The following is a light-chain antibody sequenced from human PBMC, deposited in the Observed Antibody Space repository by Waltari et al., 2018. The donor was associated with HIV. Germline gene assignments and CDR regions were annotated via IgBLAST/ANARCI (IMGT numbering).Light chain of an antibody. CDR1: QGISSY. CDR3: QQLNTYPPF. CDR2: SAS. V-gene: IGKV1-9*01. J-gene: IGKJ4*01. Sequence: DIQLTQSPSFLSASVGDRVTITCRASQGISSYLAWYQQKPGKAPNLLIYSASTLQNGVPLRFSCSGSGTEFTLTISDLQPEDLATYYCQQLNTYPPFFGGGTKVDIK.